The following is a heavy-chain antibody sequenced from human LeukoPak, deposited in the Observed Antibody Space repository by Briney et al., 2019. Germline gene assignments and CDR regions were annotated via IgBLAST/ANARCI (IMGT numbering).Heavy chain of an antibody. CDR1: GFTFRNYA. CDR3: ARVATVTTRYFDY. Sequence: GGSLRLSCAASGFTFRNYAMTWVRQAPGKGLEWVSTINSGGSYSNHADSVKGRFTISRDNSKNTLYLQMNSLRAEDTAVYYCARVATVTTRYFDYWGQGTLVTVSS. D-gene: IGHD4-17*01. J-gene: IGHJ4*02. V-gene: IGHV3-23*01. CDR2: INSGGSYS.